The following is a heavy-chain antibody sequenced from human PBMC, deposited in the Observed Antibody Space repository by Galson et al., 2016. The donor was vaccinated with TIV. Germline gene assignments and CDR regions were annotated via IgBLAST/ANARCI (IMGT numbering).Heavy chain of an antibody. V-gene: IGHV4-38-2*02. CDR3: MREGSTVTMHHYFGMDV. J-gene: IGHJ6*02. D-gene: IGHD4-17*01. CDR2: IYESGTT. CDR1: GYSIKSGYY. Sequence: ETLSLTCDVSGYSIKSGYYWGWIRQPPGKGLQWIGSIYESGTTYSNPSLKSRLTLSVDTSRNQFSLKLSSVTASDTAVYYCMREGSTVTMHHYFGMDVWGQGTSVTVSS.